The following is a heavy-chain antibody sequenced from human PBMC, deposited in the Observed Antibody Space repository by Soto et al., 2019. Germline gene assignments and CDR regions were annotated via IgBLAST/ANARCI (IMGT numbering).Heavy chain of an antibody. Sequence: QITLKESGPTLVKPAQTLTLTCTFSGFSLSTTGVGVGWLRQPPGKALEWLAHTYWNDDKLYSPSLRSRLTITKDTSKNQLVLTLTNMDPVDTATYYCAHFSITGTTAAFDIWGKGTMVTVSS. J-gene: IGHJ3*02. CDR1: GFSLSTTGVG. V-gene: IGHV2-5*01. CDR3: AHFSITGTTAAFDI. CDR2: TYWNDDK. D-gene: IGHD1-20*01.